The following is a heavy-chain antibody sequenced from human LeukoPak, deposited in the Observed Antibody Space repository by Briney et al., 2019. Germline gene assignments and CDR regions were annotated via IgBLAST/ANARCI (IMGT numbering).Heavy chain of an antibody. D-gene: IGHD1-7*01. J-gene: IGHJ4*02. CDR1: GFTFSGSA. Sequence: GGSLRLSCAASGFTFSGSAMHWVRQASGKGLEWVGRIRSKANSYATAYAASVKGRVTISRDDSKNTAYLQMNSLKTEDTAVYYCTRTIIGTTSPFDYWGQGTLVTVSS. CDR3: TRTIIGTTSPFDY. CDR2: IRSKANSYAT. V-gene: IGHV3-73*01.